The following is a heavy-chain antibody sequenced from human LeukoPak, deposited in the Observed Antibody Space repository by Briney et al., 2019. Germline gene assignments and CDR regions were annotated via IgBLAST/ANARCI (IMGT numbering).Heavy chain of an antibody. J-gene: IGHJ3*02. CDR2: MNPNSGNT. CDR3: AREGGVITFGGVTRDAFDI. D-gene: IGHD3-16*01. CDR1: GYTFTSYD. Sequence: ASVKVSCKASGYTFTSYDINWVRQATGQGLEWMGWMNPNSGNTGYAQKLQGRVTMTRNTSISTAYMELSSLRSEDTAVYYCAREGGVITFGGVTRDAFDIWGQGTMVTVSS. V-gene: IGHV1-8*01.